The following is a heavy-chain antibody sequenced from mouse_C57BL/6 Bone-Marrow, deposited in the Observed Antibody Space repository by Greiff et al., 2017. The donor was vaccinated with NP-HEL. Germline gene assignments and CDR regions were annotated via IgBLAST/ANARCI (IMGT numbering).Heavy chain of an antibody. V-gene: IGHV1-72*01. D-gene: IGHD1-2*01. Sequence: QVQLQQPGAELVKPGASVKLSCKASGYTFTSYWMHWVKQRPGRGLEWIGRIDPNSGGTKYNEKFKSKATLTVDKPSSTAYMQLSSLTSEDSAVYYCARERILRPRGAWFAYWGQGTLVTVSA. J-gene: IGHJ3*01. CDR2: IDPNSGGT. CDR3: ARERILRPRGAWFAY. CDR1: GYTFTSYW.